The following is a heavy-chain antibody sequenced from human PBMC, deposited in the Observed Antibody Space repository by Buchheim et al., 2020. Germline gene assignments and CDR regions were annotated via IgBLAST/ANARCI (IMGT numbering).Heavy chain of an antibody. CDR1: GGSISSGDYY. D-gene: IGHD6-19*01. CDR2: IYYSGST. V-gene: IGHV4-30-4*01. J-gene: IGHJ4*02. Sequence: QVQLQESGPGLVKPSQTLSLTCTVSGGSISSGDYYWSWIRQPPGKGLEWIGYIYYSGSTYYNPSLKSRVTIPVNTSKNQFSLKLSSVTAADTAVYYCARADARKYSSGWYDLDYWGQGTL. CDR3: ARADARKYSSGWYDLDY.